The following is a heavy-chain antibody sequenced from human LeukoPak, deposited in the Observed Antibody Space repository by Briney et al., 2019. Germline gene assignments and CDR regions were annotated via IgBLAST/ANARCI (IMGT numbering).Heavy chain of an antibody. CDR3: ASEDMIVRSFDY. CDR2: INHSGST. Sequence: SETLSLTCAVYGGSFSGYYWSWIRQPPGKGLEWIGEINHSGSTNYNPSLKSRVTISVDTSKNQFSLKLSSVTAADTAVYYCASEDMIVRSFDYWGQGTLVTVSS. J-gene: IGHJ4*02. V-gene: IGHV4-34*01. D-gene: IGHD3-22*01. CDR1: GGSFSGYY.